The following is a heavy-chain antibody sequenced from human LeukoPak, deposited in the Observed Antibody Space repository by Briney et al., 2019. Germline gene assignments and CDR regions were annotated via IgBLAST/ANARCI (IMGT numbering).Heavy chain of an antibody. CDR3: VRGTNDWKGLDY. CDR2: IHHHGRYA. Sequence: SGGSLRLSCAASGFAFSDYFMHWVRQSPEKGLVWVSDIHHHGRYAAYADSVRGRFTISRDDAKNTLYLQMNSLTSEDTAVYYCVRGTNDWKGLDYWGQGTLVTASS. D-gene: IGHD1-1*01. CDR1: GFAFSDYF. J-gene: IGHJ4*02. V-gene: IGHV3-74*03.